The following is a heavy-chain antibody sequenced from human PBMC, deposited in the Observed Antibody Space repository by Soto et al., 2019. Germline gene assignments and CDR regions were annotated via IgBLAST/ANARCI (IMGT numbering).Heavy chain of an antibody. V-gene: IGHV5-10-1*01. J-gene: IGHJ4*02. CDR2: IDPSDSQT. Sequence: PGESLKISCKGSGYSFAGYWITWVRQKPGKGLEWMGRIDPSDSQTYYSPSFRGHVTISVTKSITTVFLQWSSLRASDTAMYYCASEGSIAAPFDYWGQGTLVTVSS. D-gene: IGHD6-6*01. CDR3: ASEGSIAAPFDY. CDR1: GYSFAGYW.